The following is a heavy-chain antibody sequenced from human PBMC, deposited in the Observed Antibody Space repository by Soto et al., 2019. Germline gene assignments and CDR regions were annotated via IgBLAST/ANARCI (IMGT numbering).Heavy chain of an antibody. J-gene: IGHJ5*02. CDR3: ARDYYDSSGYYPRWFDP. D-gene: IGHD3-22*01. CDR2: ISSSGSTI. Sequence: PGGSLRLSCAASGFTFSDYYMSWIRQAPGKGLEWVSYISSSGSTIYYADSVKGRFTISRDNAKNSLYLQMNSLRAEDTAVYYCARDYYDSSGYYPRWFDPWGQGTLVTVSS. V-gene: IGHV3-11*01. CDR1: GFTFSDYY.